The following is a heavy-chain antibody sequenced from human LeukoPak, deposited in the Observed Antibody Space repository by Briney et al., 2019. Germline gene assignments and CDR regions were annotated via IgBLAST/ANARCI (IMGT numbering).Heavy chain of an antibody. CDR2: ISSSTSTI. CDR3: ARAQYYDSSGYYYEDYFQH. V-gene: IGHV3-48*02. J-gene: IGHJ1*01. CDR1: GFTFSSYS. Sequence: GGSLRLSCAASGFTFSSYSMNWVRQAPGKGLEWISYISSSTSTIYYADFVKGRFTISRDNAKNSLYLQMNSLRDEDTAVYYCARAQYYDSSGYYYEDYFQHWGQGTLVTVSS. D-gene: IGHD3-22*01.